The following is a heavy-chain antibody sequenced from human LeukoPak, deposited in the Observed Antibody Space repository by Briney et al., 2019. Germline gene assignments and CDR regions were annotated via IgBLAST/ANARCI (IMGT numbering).Heavy chain of an antibody. Sequence: SETLSLTCTVSGGSISSYYWSWIRQPLGKGLEWIGYIYYSGSTNYNPSLKSRVTISVDTSKNQFSLKLSSVTAADTAVYYCARAPSWFGEYYYYYGMDVWGQGTTVTVSS. CDR2: IYYSGST. D-gene: IGHD3-10*01. CDR1: GGSISSYY. V-gene: IGHV4-59*01. J-gene: IGHJ6*02. CDR3: ARAPSWFGEYYYYYGMDV.